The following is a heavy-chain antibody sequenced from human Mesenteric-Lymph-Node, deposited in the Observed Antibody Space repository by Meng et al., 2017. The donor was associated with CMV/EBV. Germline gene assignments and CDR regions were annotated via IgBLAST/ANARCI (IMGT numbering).Heavy chain of an antibody. CDR3: TGDSVSNPNLNY. V-gene: IGHV3-66*01. Sequence: VHTVGAGGVLVQPGGSLRWSCAASGFNVRDKYMIWDRQAPGKWLEWVCIIYGGDNTYYIDSVKDRFTVSRDNSKNTMYLQMNSLRVEDTAVFYCTGDSVSNPNLNYWGQGTLVTVSS. J-gene: IGHJ4*02. D-gene: IGHD3-10*01. CDR1: GFNVRDKY. CDR2: IYGGDNT.